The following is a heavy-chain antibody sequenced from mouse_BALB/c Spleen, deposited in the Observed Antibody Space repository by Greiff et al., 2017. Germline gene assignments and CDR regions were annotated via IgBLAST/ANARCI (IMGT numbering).Heavy chain of an antibody. D-gene: IGHD3-2*01. V-gene: IGHV2-6-4*01. J-gene: IGHJ4*01. Sequence: VKLVESGPGLVAPSQSLSITCTVSGFSLSRYSVHWVRQPPGKGLEWLGMIWGGGSTDYNSALKSRLSISKDNSKSQVFFKMNSLQANDTAIYYCARNGQLGLRWYYAMDYWGQGTSVTVSS. CDR1: GFSLSRYS. CDR2: IWGGGST. CDR3: ARNGQLGLRWYYAMDY.